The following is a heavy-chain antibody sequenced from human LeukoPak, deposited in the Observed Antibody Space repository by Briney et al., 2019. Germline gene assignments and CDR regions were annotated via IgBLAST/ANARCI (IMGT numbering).Heavy chain of an antibody. CDR3: ARPLYYYYYYMDV. CDR2: INHRGST. V-gene: IGHV4-59*12. CDR1: GGSISSNY. J-gene: IGHJ6*03. Sequence: PSETLSLTCTVSGGSISSNYWSWIRQPPGKGLEWIGEINHRGSTNYNPSLKRRVTISVDTSKNQFSLKLSSVTAADTAVYYCARPLYYYYYYMDVWGKGTTVTISS.